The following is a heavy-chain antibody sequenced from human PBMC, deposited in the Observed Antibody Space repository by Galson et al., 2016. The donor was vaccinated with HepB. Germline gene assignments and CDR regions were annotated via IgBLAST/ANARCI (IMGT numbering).Heavy chain of an antibody. J-gene: IGHJ4*02. D-gene: IGHD3-10*01. CDR3: ARDKYYYGSGSCYV. CDR1: GYTFTSYV. CDR2: INAGNGNT. V-gene: IGHV1-3*01. Sequence: SVKVSCKASGYTFTSYVIHWVRQAPGQRLEWMGWINAGNGNTKYSQKFQGRVTITRDKSASTAYMELSSLRSEDTAVYYCARDKYYYGSGSCYVWGQGTLVTVSS.